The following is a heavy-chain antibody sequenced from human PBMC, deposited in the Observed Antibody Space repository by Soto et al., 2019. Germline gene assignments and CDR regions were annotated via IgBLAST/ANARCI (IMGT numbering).Heavy chain of an antibody. CDR1: GGSISSYY. V-gene: IGHV4-59*01. J-gene: IGHJ1*01. D-gene: IGHD2-21*02. CDR3: ANSEVVVTAIHPTEYFQH. CDR2: IYYSGST. Sequence: PSETLSLTCTVSGGSISSYYWSWIRQPPGKGLEWIGYIYYSGSTNYNPSLKSRVTISVDTSKNQFSLKLSSVTAADTAVYYCANSEVVVTAIHPTEYFQHWGQGTLVTVSS.